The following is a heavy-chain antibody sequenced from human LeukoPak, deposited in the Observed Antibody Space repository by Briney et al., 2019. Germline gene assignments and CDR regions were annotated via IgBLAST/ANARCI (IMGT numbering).Heavy chain of an antibody. CDR1: GFTFSSYG. J-gene: IGHJ4*02. Sequence: PGGSLRLSCAASGFTFSSYGMHWVRQAPGKGLEWVAVIWYDGSNKYYADSVKGRFTISRDNSKNTLYLQMNSLRAEDTAVYYCAKDSAVLWFGELLSWTGYYFDSWGQGTLVTVSS. V-gene: IGHV3-33*06. D-gene: IGHD3-10*01. CDR3: AKDSAVLWFGELLSWTGYYFDS. CDR2: IWYDGSNK.